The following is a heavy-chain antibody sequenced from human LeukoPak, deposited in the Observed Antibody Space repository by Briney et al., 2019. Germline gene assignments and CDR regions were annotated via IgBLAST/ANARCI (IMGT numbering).Heavy chain of an antibody. D-gene: IGHD3-22*01. V-gene: IGHV3-33*01. CDR2: IWYDGSNK. CDR1: GFTFSSYG. Sequence: SGGSLRLSCAASGFTFSSYGMHWVRQAPGKGLEWVAVIWYDGSNKCYADSVKGRFTISRDNAKNSLYLQMNSLRAEDTAVYYCARASGYYDSSGYHDYWGQGTLVTVSS. CDR3: ARASGYYDSSGYHDY. J-gene: IGHJ4*02.